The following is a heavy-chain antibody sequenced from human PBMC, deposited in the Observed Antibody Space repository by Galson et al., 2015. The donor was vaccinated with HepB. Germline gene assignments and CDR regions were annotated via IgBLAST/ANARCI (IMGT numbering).Heavy chain of an antibody. CDR2: ISGSGGST. Sequence: SLRLSCAASGFTFSSYAMSWVRQAPGKGLEWVSAISGSGGSTYYADSVKGRFTISRDNSKNTLYLQMNSLRAEDTAVYYCAKDPAGVGMVRGGNREFPDYWGQGTLVTVSS. V-gene: IGHV3-23*01. CDR1: GFTFSSYA. D-gene: IGHD3-10*01. CDR3: AKDPAGVGMVRGGNREFPDY. J-gene: IGHJ4*02.